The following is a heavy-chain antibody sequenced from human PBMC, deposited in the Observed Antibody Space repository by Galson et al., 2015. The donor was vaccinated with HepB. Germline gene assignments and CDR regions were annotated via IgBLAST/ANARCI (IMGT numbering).Heavy chain of an antibody. CDR1: GFPLSTSGMC. V-gene: IGHV2-70*11. Sequence: PALVKPSQTLTLACTFSGFPLSTSGMCVSWIRQPPGKALEWLARFDGDEGKYHSTYLKTQHTISQDNYKNQVVLTMTNMDPVDTATYYCARTPLVGATHFDYWGQGTLLTVSS. CDR2: FDGDEGK. D-gene: IGHD1-26*01. J-gene: IGHJ4*02. CDR3: ARTPLVGATHFDY.